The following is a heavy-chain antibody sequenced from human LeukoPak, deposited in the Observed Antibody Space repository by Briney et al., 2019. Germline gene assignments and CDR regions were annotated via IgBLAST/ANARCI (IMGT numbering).Heavy chain of an antibody. CDR3: ATIPSRVAVARPFDY. CDR2: FDPEDGET. CDR1: GYTLTELS. D-gene: IGHD6-19*01. V-gene: IGHV1-24*01. J-gene: IGHJ4*02. Sequence: ASVKVSCKVAGYTLTELSMHWVRQAPGKGLEWMGGFDPEDGETIYAQKFQGGVAMTEDTSTDTAYMELGSLRSEDTAVYYCATIPSRVAVARPFDYWGQGTLVIVSS.